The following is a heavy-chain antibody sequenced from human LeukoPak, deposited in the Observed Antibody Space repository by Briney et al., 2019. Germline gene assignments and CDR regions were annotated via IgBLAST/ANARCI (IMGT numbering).Heavy chain of an antibody. D-gene: IGHD5-18*01. J-gene: IGHJ4*02. CDR3: AKGDTAMATDY. CDR2: ISSSSSYT. V-gene: IGHV3-11*06. Sequence: GGSLRLSCAASGFTFSDYYMSWIRQALGKGLEWVSYISSSSSYTNYADSVKGRFTISRDNAKNSLYLQMNSLRAEDTAVYYCAKGDTAMATDYWGQGTLVTVSS. CDR1: GFTFSDYY.